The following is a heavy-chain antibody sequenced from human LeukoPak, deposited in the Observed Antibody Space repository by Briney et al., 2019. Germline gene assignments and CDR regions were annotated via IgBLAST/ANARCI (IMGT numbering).Heavy chain of an antibody. J-gene: IGHJ4*02. CDR2: ISVSGGST. CDR3: AKGRWLDQPFDY. Sequence: GGSLRLSGAASGFTFSSYAMSWVRQAPGKGLEWVSAISVSGGSTYYADSVKGRFTISRDNSKNTLYLQMNSLRAEDTAVYYCAKGRWLDQPFDYWGQGTLVTVSS. D-gene: IGHD6-19*01. V-gene: IGHV3-23*01. CDR1: GFTFSSYA.